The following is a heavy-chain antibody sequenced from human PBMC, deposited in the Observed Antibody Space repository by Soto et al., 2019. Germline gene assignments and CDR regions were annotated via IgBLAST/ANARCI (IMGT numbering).Heavy chain of an antibody. J-gene: IGHJ6*02. V-gene: IGHV1-69*13. Sequence: SVKVSCKASGGTFSSYAISWVRQAPGQGLEWMGGIIPIFGTANYAQKFQGRVTITADESTSTAYMELSSLSSEDTAVYYCARDPYYDILTGPQHKPSYYYGMDVWGQGTTVTVSS. D-gene: IGHD3-9*01. CDR1: GGTFSSYA. CDR3: ARDPYYDILTGPQHKPSYYYGMDV. CDR2: IIPIFGTA.